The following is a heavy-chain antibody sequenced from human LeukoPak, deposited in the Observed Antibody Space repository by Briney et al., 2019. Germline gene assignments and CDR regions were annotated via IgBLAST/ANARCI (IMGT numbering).Heavy chain of an antibody. J-gene: IGHJ4*02. Sequence: GGSLRLSCAASGFTFRGYWMSWVRQAPGKGPEWVANIKQDGSEIYYVDSVKGRFTISRDNSKNTVYLQMNNMRAEDTAVYYCAKDGAWLRFDDWGQGTLVTVSS. CDR3: AKDGAWLRFDD. CDR2: IKQDGSEI. D-gene: IGHD5-12*01. CDR1: GFTFRGYW. V-gene: IGHV3-7*03.